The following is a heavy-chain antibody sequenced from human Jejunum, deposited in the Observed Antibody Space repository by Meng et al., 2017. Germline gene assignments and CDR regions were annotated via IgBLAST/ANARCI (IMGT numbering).Heavy chain of an antibody. J-gene: IGHJ5*02. CDR1: GGSISDSNW. CDR2: IYHTGST. V-gene: IGHV4-4*02. Sequence: QVQWQGSGPGLGKPSGTLSLTCAVSGGSISDSNWWSWVRQPPGKGLEWIGEIYHTGSTNYNPSLKSRVTMSLDKSKNQFFLDLTSVTAADTAVYYCARDLLGPAIAASGYFDPWGQGTLVTVSS. D-gene: IGHD5-12*01. CDR3: ARDLLGPAIAASGYFDP.